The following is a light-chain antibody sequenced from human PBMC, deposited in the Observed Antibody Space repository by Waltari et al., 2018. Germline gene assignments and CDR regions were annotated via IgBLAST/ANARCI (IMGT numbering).Light chain of an antibody. V-gene: IGKV1-39*01. J-gene: IGKJ3*01. CDR2: AAS. CDR3: QQTSSAPDT. CDR1: QSVNTY. Sequence: DIQMTQSPSSLSASVGDRVTITCRASQSVNTYLNWYQKKPGIAPKLLIYAASSLQSGVPSRFSGSGSGTELTLTINSLQPEDFATYYCQQTSSAPDTFGPGTKVEIK.